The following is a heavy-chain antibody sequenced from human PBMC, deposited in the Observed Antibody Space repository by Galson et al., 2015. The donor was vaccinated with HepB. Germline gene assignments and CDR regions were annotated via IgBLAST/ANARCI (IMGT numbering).Heavy chain of an antibody. D-gene: IGHD3-10*01. V-gene: IGHV1-2*05. Sequence: SVKVSCKASGYTFTGYYMHWVRQAPGQGLEWMGRINPNSGGTNYAQKFQGRVTMTRDTSISTAYMELSRLRSDDTVVYYCARGGMVRGATRVLWYFDYWGQGTLVTVSS. CDR2: INPNSGGT. J-gene: IGHJ4*02. CDR3: ARGGMVRGATRVLWYFDY. CDR1: GYTFTGYY.